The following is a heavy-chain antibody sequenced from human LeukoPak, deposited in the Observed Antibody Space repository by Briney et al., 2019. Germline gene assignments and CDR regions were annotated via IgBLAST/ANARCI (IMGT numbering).Heavy chain of an antibody. V-gene: IGHV1-69*13. CDR3: ARASYCSGGSCYSDDYYGMDV. D-gene: IGHD2-15*01. CDR1: GGTFSSYA. CDR2: IIPIFGTA. J-gene: IGHJ6*04. Sequence: RASVKVSCKASGGTFSSYAISWVRQAPGQGLEWMGGIIPIFGTANYAQKFQGRVTITADESTSTAYMELSSLRSEDTAVYYCARASYCSGGSCYSDDYYGMDVWGKGTTVTASS.